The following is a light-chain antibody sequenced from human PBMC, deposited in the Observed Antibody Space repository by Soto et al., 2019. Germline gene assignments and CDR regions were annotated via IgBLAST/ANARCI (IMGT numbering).Light chain of an antibody. Sequence: QSALTQPASVSGSPGQSITISCTGTSSDVGSYNLVSWYQQHPGKAPKLMIYEVSKRPSRVSNRFSGSKSGNTASLTISGLQAEDEADYYCCSYAGSSTFYVFETRTKVTVL. CDR2: EVS. CDR1: SSDVGSYNL. J-gene: IGLJ1*01. V-gene: IGLV2-23*02. CDR3: CSYAGSSTFYV.